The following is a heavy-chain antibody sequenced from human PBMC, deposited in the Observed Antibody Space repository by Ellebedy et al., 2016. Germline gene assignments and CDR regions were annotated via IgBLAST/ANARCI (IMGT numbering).Heavy chain of an antibody. CDR1: GFTFSSFA. D-gene: IGHD1-7*01. CDR3: AKESNWNYLRNYLDS. CDR2: TSGSGATS. Sequence: GGSLRLSXVASGFTFSSFAMSWVRQAPGKGLEWVSVTSGSGATSYYTGSVKGRFTISRDNSKNTLYLQMNSLRADVTAVYYCAKESNWNYLRNYLDSWGQGTPVTVSS. V-gene: IGHV3-23*01. J-gene: IGHJ4*02.